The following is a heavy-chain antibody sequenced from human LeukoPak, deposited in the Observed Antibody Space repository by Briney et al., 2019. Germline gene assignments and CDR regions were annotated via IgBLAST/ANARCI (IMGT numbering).Heavy chain of an antibody. CDR1: GFTFSSYA. CDR2: ISSNGGST. V-gene: IGHV3-64*01. J-gene: IGHJ4*02. D-gene: IGHD3-10*01. Sequence: GGSLRLSCAASGFTFSSYAMHWFRQAPGKGLEYVSAISSNGGSTYYANSVKGRFTISRDNSKNTLYLQMGSLRAEDMAVYYCARTYYYGSGSPDYWGQGTLVTVSS. CDR3: ARTYYYGSGSPDY.